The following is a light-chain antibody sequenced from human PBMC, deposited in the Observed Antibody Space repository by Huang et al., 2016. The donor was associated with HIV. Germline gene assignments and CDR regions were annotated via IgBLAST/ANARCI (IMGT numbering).Light chain of an antibody. CDR2: GAS. Sequence: EIVLTQSPATLSVSPGDRATLSCRASQSVSSKLAWHQQKPGQAPRLLIYGASTRATAIPARFSGSGSGTDFTLTISSLQSEDSAVYYCQQYNNWPQTFGGGTKVEIK. CDR1: QSVSSK. V-gene: IGKV3-15*01. J-gene: IGKJ4*01. CDR3: QQYNNWPQT.